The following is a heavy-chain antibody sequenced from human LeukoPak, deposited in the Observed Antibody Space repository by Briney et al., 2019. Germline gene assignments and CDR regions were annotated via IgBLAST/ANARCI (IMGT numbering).Heavy chain of an antibody. D-gene: IGHD3-22*01. CDR1: GYTFTSYD. CDR2: MNPNSGNT. J-gene: IGHJ4*02. CDR3: ARAFSSSGYAMYYFDY. V-gene: IGHV1-8*01. Sequence: ASVKVSCKASGYTFTSYDINWVRQATGQGLEWMGWMNPNSGNTGYAQKFQGRVTITADESTSTAYMELSSLRSEDTAVYYCARAFSSSGYAMYYFDYWGQGTLVTVSS.